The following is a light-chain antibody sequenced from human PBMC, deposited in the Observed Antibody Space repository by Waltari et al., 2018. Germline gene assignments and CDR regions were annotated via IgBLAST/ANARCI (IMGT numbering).Light chain of an antibody. CDR1: SSNIGSNS. CDR3: AAWDDSLNGWV. V-gene: IGLV1-44*01. Sequence: QSVLTQPPSASGTPGQSVTISCSGSSSNIGSNSVNWYQQLPGSAPKLLIYNDEHRPSGVPDRFSSSKSGTSASLAISGLQSEDEADYYCAAWDDSLNGWVFGGGTKLTVL. CDR2: NDE. J-gene: IGLJ3*02.